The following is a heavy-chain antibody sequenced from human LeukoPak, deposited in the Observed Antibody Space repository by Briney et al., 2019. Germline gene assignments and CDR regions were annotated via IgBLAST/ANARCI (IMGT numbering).Heavy chain of an antibody. D-gene: IGHD3-10*01. Sequence: HAGGSLRLSCAASGFTVSSNYMSWVRQAPGKGLEWVSVIYSGGCTYYADSVKGRFTISRDNSKNTLYLQMNSLRAEDTAVYYCARYSRDRINHYYGSGSPDYFDYWGQGTLVTVSS. CDR3: ARYSRDRINHYYGSGSPDYFDY. CDR1: GFTVSSNY. J-gene: IGHJ4*02. V-gene: IGHV3-66*01. CDR2: IYSGGCT.